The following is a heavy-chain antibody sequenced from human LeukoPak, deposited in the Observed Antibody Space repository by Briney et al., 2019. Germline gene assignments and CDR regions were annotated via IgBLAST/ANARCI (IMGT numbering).Heavy chain of an antibody. CDR3: AKVRRISIFGVVYYFDY. CDR1: GFTFSSYA. CDR2: ISDGGDST. V-gene: IGHV3-23*01. J-gene: IGHJ4*02. Sequence: GGSLRLSCAASGFTFSSYAMSWVRQAPGKGLEWVSVISDGGDSTLYADSVKGRFTISRDNSKNTLYLQMNSLRDEDTAVYYCAKVRRISIFGVVYYFDYWGQGTLVTVSS. D-gene: IGHD3-3*01.